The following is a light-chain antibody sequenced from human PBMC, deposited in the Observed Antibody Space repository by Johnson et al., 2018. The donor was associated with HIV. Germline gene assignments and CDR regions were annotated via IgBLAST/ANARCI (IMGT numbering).Light chain of an antibody. CDR1: SSNIGNNF. CDR3: GTWDSSLGGHYV. J-gene: IGLJ1*01. Sequence: QSVLTQPPSVSAAPGQKVTISCSGGSSNIGNNFVSWYQQLPGTAPKLLIFENNKRPSGIPNRFSGSKSGTSATLGITGLPTGDEADYYCGTWDSSLGGHYVFGPGTKVTVL. V-gene: IGLV1-51*02. CDR2: ENN.